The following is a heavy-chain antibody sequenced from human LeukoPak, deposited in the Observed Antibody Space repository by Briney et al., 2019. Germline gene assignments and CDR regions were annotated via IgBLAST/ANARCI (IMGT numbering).Heavy chain of an antibody. CDR1: TGSVSSGTYN. CDR2: IDTSGNT. Sequence: SQTLSLTCTVSTGSVSSGTYNWTWIRQPAGKGLEWIGRIDTSGNTNYNPSLKSRVTMSLDTSKNHFSLKLSSVTAADTAVYYCASRAGSSSLYNWFDPWGQGTLVTVSS. J-gene: IGHJ5*02. D-gene: IGHD6-6*01. V-gene: IGHV4-61*02. CDR3: ASRAGSSSLYNWFDP.